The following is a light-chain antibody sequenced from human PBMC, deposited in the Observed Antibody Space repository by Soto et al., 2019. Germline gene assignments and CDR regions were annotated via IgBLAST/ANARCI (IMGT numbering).Light chain of an antibody. CDR3: QQRSNWPPYT. V-gene: IGKV3-11*01. Sequence: EIVLTQSPATLSLSPGERATLSCRASQSVSSYLAWYQQKPGQAPRLLIYDASNRATGIPARFSGSGSGTDFTLTISSLVSVVFFVYYCQQRSNWPPYTFGQGTKLEIK. CDR1: QSVSSY. J-gene: IGKJ2*01. CDR2: DAS.